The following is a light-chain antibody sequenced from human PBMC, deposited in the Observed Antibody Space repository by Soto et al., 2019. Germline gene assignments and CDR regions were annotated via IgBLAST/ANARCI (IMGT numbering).Light chain of an antibody. CDR1: SSDVGGYNY. J-gene: IGLJ1*01. V-gene: IGLV2-14*01. CDR3: SSYSSSSTLCV. CDR2: EAS. Sequence: QSALAQPASVSGSPGQSITISCTGTSSDVGGYNYVSWCQHHPGKAPKLIIYEASNRPSGVSNRFSGSKSGNTASLTISGLQAEDEADYYCSSYSSSSTLCVFGTGTKVTVL.